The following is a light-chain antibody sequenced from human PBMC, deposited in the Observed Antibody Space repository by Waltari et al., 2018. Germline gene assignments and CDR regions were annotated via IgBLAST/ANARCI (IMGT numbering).Light chain of an antibody. J-gene: IGLJ3*02. CDR3: SAWDKDLVAVV. CDR2: RDD. Sequence: QAGLTQPPSVSRALGQTATLTCAGNRHNVGNQRVAWLQQHQGNPPKRLSYRDDNRPSGISERFSASRSGNTASLTITGLQADDEADYYCSAWDKDLVAVVFGGGTKLTVL. CDR1: RHNVGNQR. V-gene: IGLV10-54*04.